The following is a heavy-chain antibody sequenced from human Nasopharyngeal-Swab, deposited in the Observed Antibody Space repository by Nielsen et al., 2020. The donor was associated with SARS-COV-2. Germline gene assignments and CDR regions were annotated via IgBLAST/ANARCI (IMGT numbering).Heavy chain of an antibody. CDR3: ARTVDTAMVYYFDY. D-gene: IGHD5-18*01. J-gene: IGHJ4*02. Sequence: SETLSLTCTVSGGSISSGGYYWSWIRQHPGKGLEWIWYIYYSGSTYYNPSLKSRVTISVDTSKNQFSLKLSSVTAADTAVYYCARTVDTAMVYYFDYWGQGTLVTVSS. CDR1: GGSISSGGYY. CDR2: IYYSGST. V-gene: IGHV4-31*03.